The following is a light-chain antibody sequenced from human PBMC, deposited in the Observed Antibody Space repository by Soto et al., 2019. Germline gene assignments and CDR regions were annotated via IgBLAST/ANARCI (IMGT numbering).Light chain of an antibody. J-gene: IGKJ5*01. CDR3: QQFNSYPIT. V-gene: IGKV1-9*01. CDR1: QDISTY. CDR2: SAS. Sequence: DIQLTQSPSFLSASVGDRVTITCRATQDISTYLVWYQQKPGKAPNVLIYSASTLQSGVPSRFSGIGSGTELTLTISSLQPEDFATYYCQQFNSYPITFGQGTRLDIK.